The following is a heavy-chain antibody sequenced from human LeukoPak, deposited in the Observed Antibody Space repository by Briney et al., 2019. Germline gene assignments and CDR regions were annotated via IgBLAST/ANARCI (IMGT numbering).Heavy chain of an antibody. CDR1: GYIFANYG. Sequence: ASVKASCKASGYIFANYGFSWVRQAPGQGLEWMGWISADNHNTKYAQKFQDRVTMTDDRSTSTVYMELRSLRSDDTAVYYYARDRRGYSAYDGEGFDYWGQGTLVTVSS. CDR3: ARDRRGYSAYDGEGFDY. CDR2: ISADNHNT. J-gene: IGHJ4*02. V-gene: IGHV1-18*04. D-gene: IGHD5-12*01.